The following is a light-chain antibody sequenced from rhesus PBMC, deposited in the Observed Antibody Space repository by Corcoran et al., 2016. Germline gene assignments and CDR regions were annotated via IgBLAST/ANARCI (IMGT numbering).Light chain of an antibody. CDR2: GAS. CDR1: PSVSSY. CDR3: YQHSSGYS. J-gene: IGKJ2*01. Sequence: QVILTQSPATLSLSPGERATLSCRASPSVSSYLAWYQQKPGQAPRLLIYGASSRATGIPDRFSGSGSGTDFILTISSLEPEDVGVYHCYQHSSGYSFGQGTKVEIK. V-gene: IGKV3-10*01.